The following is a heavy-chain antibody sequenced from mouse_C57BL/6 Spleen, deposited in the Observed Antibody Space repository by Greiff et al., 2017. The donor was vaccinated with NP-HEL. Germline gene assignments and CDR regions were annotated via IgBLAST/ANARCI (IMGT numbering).Heavy chain of an antibody. D-gene: IGHD2-4*01. CDR2: IYPGGGYT. V-gene: IGHV1-63*01. CDR3: ARFDDYGGRYFDY. CDR1: GYTFTNYW. Sequence: QVQLQQSGAELVRPGTSVKMSCKASGYTFTNYWIGWAKQRPGHGLEWIGDIYPGGGYTNYNEKFKGKATLTADKSSSTAYMQFSSLTSEDSAIYYCARFDDYGGRYFDYWGQGTTLTVSS. J-gene: IGHJ2*01.